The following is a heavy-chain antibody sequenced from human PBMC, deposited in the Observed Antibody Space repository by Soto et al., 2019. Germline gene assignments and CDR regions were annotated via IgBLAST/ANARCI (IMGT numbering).Heavy chain of an antibody. CDR2: IYYSGST. V-gene: IGHV4-30-4*01. CDR1: GGSISNGDYY. Sequence: SETLSLTCFVSGGSISNGDYYWSWIRQPPGKGLECLGFIYYSGSTSYNPSLRSRLTISVDRSENQFSLKLSSVTVADTAVYYCARAYGGYYYGMDVWGQGTTVTVSS. J-gene: IGHJ6*02. CDR3: ARAYGGYYYGMDV. D-gene: IGHD3-10*01.